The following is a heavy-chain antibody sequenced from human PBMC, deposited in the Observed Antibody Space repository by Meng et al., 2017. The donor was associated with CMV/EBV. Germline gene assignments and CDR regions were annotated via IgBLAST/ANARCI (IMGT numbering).Heavy chain of an antibody. CDR2: ISGSGGST. CDR1: GFTFSSYA. J-gene: IGHJ4*02. V-gene: IGHV3-23*01. Sequence: GESLKISCAASGFTFSSYAMSGVRQAPGKGLEGVSAISGSGGSTYYADSVKGRFTISRDNSKNTLYLQMNSLRAEDTAVYYCAKDPPGDIVVVPDYFDYWGQGTLVTVSS. D-gene: IGHD2-2*01. CDR3: AKDPPGDIVVVPDYFDY.